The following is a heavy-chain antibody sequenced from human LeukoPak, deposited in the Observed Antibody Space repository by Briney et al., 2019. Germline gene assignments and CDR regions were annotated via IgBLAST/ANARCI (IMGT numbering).Heavy chain of an antibody. CDR1: GGTFSSYA. J-gene: IGHJ4*02. CDR2: IIPIFGTA. Sequence: SVKVSCKASGGTFSSYAVSWVRQAPGQGLEWMGGIIPIFGTANYAQRFQGRVTITADESTSTAYMELSSLRSEDTAVYYCARGVVGATTGAYSFDYWGQGTLVTVSS. D-gene: IGHD1-26*01. V-gene: IGHV1-69*13. CDR3: ARGVVGATTGAYSFDY.